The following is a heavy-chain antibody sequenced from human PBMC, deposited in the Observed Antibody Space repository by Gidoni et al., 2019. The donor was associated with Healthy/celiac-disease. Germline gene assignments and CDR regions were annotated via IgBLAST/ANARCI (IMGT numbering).Heavy chain of an antibody. D-gene: IGHD4-17*01. V-gene: IGHV1-8*01. CDR1: GYTFTSYD. Sequence: QVQLVQSGAEVKKPGASVKVSCKASGYTFTSYDINWVRKGTGQGLEWMGWMNPNSGNTGYAQKFQGRVTMNRNNSISTAYMELSSLRSEDTAVYYGAKNQIYDYGDYEGAFDIWGQGTMVTVSS. CDR3: AKNQIYDYGDYEGAFDI. CDR2: MNPNSGNT. J-gene: IGHJ3*02.